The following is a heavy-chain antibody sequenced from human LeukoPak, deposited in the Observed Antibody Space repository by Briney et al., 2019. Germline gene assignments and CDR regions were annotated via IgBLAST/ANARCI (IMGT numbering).Heavy chain of an antibody. CDR3: AKGYSDFWSGHYYFDY. D-gene: IGHD3-3*01. CDR1: GFTFSSYA. Sequence: GGSLRLSRAASGFTFSSYAMSWVRQAPGKGLEWVSAISGSGGSTYYADSVKGRFTISRDNSKNTLYLQMNSLRAEDTAVYYCAKGYSDFWSGHYYFDYWGQGTLVTVSS. J-gene: IGHJ4*02. V-gene: IGHV3-23*01. CDR2: ISGSGGST.